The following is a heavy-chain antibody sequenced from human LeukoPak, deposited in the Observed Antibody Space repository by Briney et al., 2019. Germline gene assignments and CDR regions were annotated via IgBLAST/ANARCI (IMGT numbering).Heavy chain of an antibody. J-gene: IGHJ3*02. Sequence: GGSLRLSCAASGFTFSDYYMSWIRQAPGKGLEWVSYISSSGSTIYYADSVKGRFTISRENAKNSLYLQMNSLRAEDTAVYYCARDLGDYDILTGHHDAFDIWGQGTMVTVSS. CDR3: ARDLGDYDILTGHHDAFDI. D-gene: IGHD3-9*01. CDR1: GFTFSDYY. V-gene: IGHV3-11*01. CDR2: ISSSGSTI.